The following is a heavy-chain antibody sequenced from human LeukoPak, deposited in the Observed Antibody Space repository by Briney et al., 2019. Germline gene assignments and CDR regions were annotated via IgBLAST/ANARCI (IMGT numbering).Heavy chain of an antibody. V-gene: IGHV1-69*04. J-gene: IGHJ5*02. CDR1: GGTFSSYA. Sequence: GASVKVSCKASGGTFSSYAISWVRQAPGQGLEWMGRIIPILGIANYAQKFQGRVTITADKSTSTAYMELSSLRSEDTAVYYCARGEGHDYGDSNWFDPWGQGTLVTVSS. CDR2: IIPILGIA. CDR3: ARGEGHDYGDSNWFDP. D-gene: IGHD4-17*01.